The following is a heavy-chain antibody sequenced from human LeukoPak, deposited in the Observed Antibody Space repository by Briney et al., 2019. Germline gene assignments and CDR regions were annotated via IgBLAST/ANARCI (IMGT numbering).Heavy chain of an antibody. CDR3: AKDTRATY. CDR1: GFTFSSYA. D-gene: IGHD5-12*01. V-gene: IGHV3-30-3*01. J-gene: IGHJ4*02. CDR2: ISYDGSNK. Sequence: GGSLRLSCAASGFTFSSYAMHWVRQAPGKGLEWVAVISYDGSNKYYADSVKGRFTISRDNSKNTLYLQMNSLRAEDTAVYYCAKDTRATYWGQGTLVTVSS.